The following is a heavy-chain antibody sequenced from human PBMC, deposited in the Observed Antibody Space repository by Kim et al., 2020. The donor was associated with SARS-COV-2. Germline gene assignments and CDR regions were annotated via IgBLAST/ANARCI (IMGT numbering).Heavy chain of an antibody. V-gene: IGHV1-69*13. CDR3: ARDPELWFGELRYYYGMDV. CDR2: IITIFGTA. Sequence: SVKVSCKASGGTFSSYAISWVRQAPGQGLEWMGGIITIFGTANYAQKFQGRVTITADESTSTAYMELSSLRSEDTAVYYCARDPELWFGELRYYYGMDVWGQGTTVTVSS. D-gene: IGHD3-10*01. CDR1: GGTFSSYA. J-gene: IGHJ6*02.